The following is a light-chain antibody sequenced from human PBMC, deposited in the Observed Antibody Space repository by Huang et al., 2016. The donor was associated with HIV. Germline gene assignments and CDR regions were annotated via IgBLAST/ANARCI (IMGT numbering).Light chain of an antibody. CDR3: QQLNSYPEGFT. Sequence: IQLTQSPSSLSASVGDRVTITCRASQGISSYLAWYQQKPGKAPKLLIDAASTLQSGVPARFSGSGSGTDFTLTISSLQPEDFATYYCQQLNSYPEGFTFGPGTKVDIK. CDR1: QGISSY. CDR2: AAS. V-gene: IGKV1-9*01. J-gene: IGKJ3*01.